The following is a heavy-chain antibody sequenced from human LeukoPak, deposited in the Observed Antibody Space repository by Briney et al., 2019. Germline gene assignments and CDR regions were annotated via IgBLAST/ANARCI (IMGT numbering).Heavy chain of an antibody. Sequence: ASVRVSCKASGDTFSRYGISWIRQSPGQGLEWMGWISAHNGATNFAQKFQGRLTMTADTSTTTAYMELRSLTSDDTAIYYCARDSETISGVVIPSNYWGQGTLVTVSP. J-gene: IGHJ4*02. CDR3: ARDSETISGVVIPSNY. V-gene: IGHV1-18*01. CDR1: GDTFSRYG. D-gene: IGHD3-3*01. CDR2: ISAHNGAT.